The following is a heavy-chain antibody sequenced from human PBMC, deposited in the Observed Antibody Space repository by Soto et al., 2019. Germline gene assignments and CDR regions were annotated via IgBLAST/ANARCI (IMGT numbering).Heavy chain of an antibody. J-gene: IGHJ3*02. CDR2: IWYDGSNK. D-gene: IGHD6-6*01. Sequence: QVQLVESGGGVVQPGRSLRLSCAASGFTFSSYGMHWVRQAPGKGLEWVAVIWYDGSNKYYADSVKGRFTISRDNSKNTLYLQMNSLRAEDTAVYYCAGVRQLARDGPDAFDIWGQGTMVTVSS. CDR1: GFTFSSYG. CDR3: AGVRQLARDGPDAFDI. V-gene: IGHV3-33*01.